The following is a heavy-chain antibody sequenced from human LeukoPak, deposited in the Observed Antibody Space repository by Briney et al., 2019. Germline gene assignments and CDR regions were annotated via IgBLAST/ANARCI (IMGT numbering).Heavy chain of an antibody. CDR2: IYSGGST. CDR3: ARDRRDRRYYYGMDV. J-gene: IGHJ6*02. Sequence: GGSLRLSCAASGFTFSSYAMSWVRQAPGKGLEWVSVIYSGGSTYYADSVKGRFTISRDNSKNTLYLQMNSLRAEDTAVYYCARDRRDRRYYYGMDVWGQGTTVTVSS. V-gene: IGHV3-53*01. D-gene: IGHD5-24*01. CDR1: GFTFSSYA.